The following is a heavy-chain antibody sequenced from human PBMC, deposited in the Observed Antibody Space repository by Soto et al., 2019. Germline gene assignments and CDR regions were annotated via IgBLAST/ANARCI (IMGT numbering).Heavy chain of an antibody. Sequence: SETLSLTCTVSGGSIISSSYYWGLIRQPPGKGLEWIGSIYYSGSTYYNPSLKSRVTISVDTSKNQFSLKLSSVTAADTAVYYCASKCMITFGGVYGMDVWGQGTTVTVSS. CDR3: ASKCMITFGGVYGMDV. V-gene: IGHV4-39*01. CDR1: GGSIISSSYY. CDR2: IYYSGST. J-gene: IGHJ6*02. D-gene: IGHD3-16*01.